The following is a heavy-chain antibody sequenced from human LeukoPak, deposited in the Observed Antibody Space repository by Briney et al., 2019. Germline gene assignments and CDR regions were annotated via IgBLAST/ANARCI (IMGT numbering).Heavy chain of an antibody. CDR3: GRKGNLRGFLGGWGFNY. CDR1: GGSISSYY. V-gene: IGHV4-59*01. Sequence: SETLSLTCTVSGGSISSYYWSWIRQAPGKGLEWIANIDYSGNTIYNPALKSRVTMSVDTSKNQFSLNLTSVTAADTAVYYCGRKGNLRGFLGGWGFNYWGQGTRVTVPS. D-gene: IGHD3-3*01. J-gene: IGHJ4*02. CDR2: IDYSGNT.